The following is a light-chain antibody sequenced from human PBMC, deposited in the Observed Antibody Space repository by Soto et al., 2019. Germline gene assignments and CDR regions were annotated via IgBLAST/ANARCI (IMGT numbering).Light chain of an antibody. CDR2: GAS. CDR3: QQSGGSRT. Sequence: EIVLTQSPGTLSVSPGERATLSCRASHSVSATYLAWYQQKPGQAPRLLIYGASNRATGIPDRFSGSGSGTQFTLTINRLEPEDFAVYYCQQSGGSRTFGHGTKVEIK. CDR1: HSVSATY. V-gene: IGKV3-20*01. J-gene: IGKJ1*01.